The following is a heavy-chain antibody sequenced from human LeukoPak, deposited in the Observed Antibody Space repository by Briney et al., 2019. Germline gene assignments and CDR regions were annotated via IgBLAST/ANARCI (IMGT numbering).Heavy chain of an antibody. CDR1: GFTFSSYG. CDR2: ISYDGSNK. Sequence: PGGSLRLSCAASGFTFSSYGMHWVRQAPGKGLEWVAVISYDGSNKYYADSVKGRFTISRDNSKNTLYLQMNSLRAEDTAVYYCARDWSLRGVAATYYFDYWGQGTLVTVSS. V-gene: IGHV3-30*03. J-gene: IGHJ4*02. D-gene: IGHD2-15*01. CDR3: ARDWSLRGVAATYYFDY.